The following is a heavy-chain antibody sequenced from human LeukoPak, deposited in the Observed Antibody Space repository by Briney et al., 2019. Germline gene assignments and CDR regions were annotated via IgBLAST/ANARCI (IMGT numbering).Heavy chain of an antibody. Sequence: PSETLSLTCTVSGYSISSGYYWGWIRQPPGKGLEWIGSIYHSGSTYYNPSLKSRVTISVDTSKNQFSLKLSSVTAADTAVYYCASNLRASGWYLHCWGQGTLVTVSS. CDR1: GYSISSGYY. CDR3: ASNLRASGWYLHC. D-gene: IGHD6-19*01. V-gene: IGHV4-38-2*02. CDR2: IYHSGST. J-gene: IGHJ4*02.